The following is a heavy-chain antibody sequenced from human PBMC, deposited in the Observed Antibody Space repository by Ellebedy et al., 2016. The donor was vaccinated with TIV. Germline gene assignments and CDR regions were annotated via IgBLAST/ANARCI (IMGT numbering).Heavy chain of an antibody. V-gene: IGHV3-53*01. D-gene: IGHD6-19*01. CDR1: GFTVSSNY. Sequence: PGGSLRLSCAASGFTVSSNYMSWVRQAPGKGLEWVSVIYSGGSTYYADSVKGRFTISRDNSKNTLYLQMNSLRAEDTAVYYCAKERGDSSGWYYYWGQGTLVTVSS. CDR2: IYSGGST. J-gene: IGHJ4*02. CDR3: AKERGDSSGWYYY.